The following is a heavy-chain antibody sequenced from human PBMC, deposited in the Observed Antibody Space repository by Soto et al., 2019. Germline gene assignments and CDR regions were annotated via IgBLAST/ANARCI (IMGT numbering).Heavy chain of an antibody. D-gene: IGHD3-3*01. J-gene: IGHJ3*02. CDR2: MNSNSGNT. V-gene: IGHV1-8*01. CDR3: GLGFGVVTYAFDI. CDR1: GYTFTSYD. Sequence: ASVKVSCKASGYTFTSYDINWVRQATGQGLEWMGWMNSNSGNTGYAQKFQGRVTMTRNTSISTAYMELSSLRSEDTAVYYCGLGFGVVTYAFDIWGQGTMVTVSS.